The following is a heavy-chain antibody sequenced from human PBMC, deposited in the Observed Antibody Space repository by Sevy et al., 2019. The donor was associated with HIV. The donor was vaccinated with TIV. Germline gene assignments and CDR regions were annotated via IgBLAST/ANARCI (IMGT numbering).Heavy chain of an antibody. J-gene: IGHJ6*02. CDR1: GFPFNDHA. V-gene: IGHV3-9*01. CDR3: AKDINRGCDGVNSYSYYYYFYGLDV. Sequence: GGSLRLSCAASGFPFNDHAMHWVRQVPGNGLEWVSGVSWNSRNIGYADSVKGRFTISRDNARHFLYLEMNSLRPEDTALYYCAKDINRGCDGVNSYSYYYYFYGLDVWGQGTTVTVSS. CDR2: VSWNSRNI. D-gene: IGHD2-21*01.